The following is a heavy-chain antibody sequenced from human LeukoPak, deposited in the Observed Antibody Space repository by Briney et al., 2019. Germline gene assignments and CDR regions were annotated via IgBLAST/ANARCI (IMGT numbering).Heavy chain of an antibody. CDR3: ARANMVRGRDWFDP. Sequence: GGSLRLSCVASGFSFDDYGMFWVRQTPGKGLEWVSGISWNSGNIGYADSVKGRFTVSRDNAKNSLYLQMNSLRAEDTAVYYCARANMVRGRDWFDPWGQGTLVTVSS. CDR1: GFSFDDYG. J-gene: IGHJ5*02. D-gene: IGHD3-10*01. CDR2: ISWNSGNI. V-gene: IGHV3-9*01.